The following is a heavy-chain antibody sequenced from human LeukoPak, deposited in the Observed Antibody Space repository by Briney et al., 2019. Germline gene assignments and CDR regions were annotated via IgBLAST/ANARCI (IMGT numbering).Heavy chain of an antibody. CDR3: ARALDY. J-gene: IGHJ4*02. Sequence: SETLSLTCTFSGGSISSGSYYWSWIRQPAGKGLEWIGEINHSGSTNYNPSLKSRVTISVDTSKNQFSLKLSSVTAADTAVYYCARALDYWGQGTLVTVSS. CDR2: INHSGST. CDR1: GGSISSGSYY. V-gene: IGHV4-61*10.